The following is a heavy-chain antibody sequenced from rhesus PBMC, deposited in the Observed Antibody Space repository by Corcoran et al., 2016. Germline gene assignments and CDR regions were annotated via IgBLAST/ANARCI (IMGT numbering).Heavy chain of an antibody. CDR3: ARGGSWEFYYGLDS. J-gene: IGHJ6*01. D-gene: IGHD6-25*01. V-gene: IGHV4-165*01. CDR1: GGSISSTY. CDR2: IGGRSGSN. Sequence: QVQLQESGPELVKPSETLSLTCAVSGGSISSTYWSWIRQPPGKGMEWIGYIGGRSGSNNYNPYRKSRVTISTDTAKNQCSLKLSSVTAADTAVYYCARGGSWEFYYGLDSWGQGVVVTVSS.